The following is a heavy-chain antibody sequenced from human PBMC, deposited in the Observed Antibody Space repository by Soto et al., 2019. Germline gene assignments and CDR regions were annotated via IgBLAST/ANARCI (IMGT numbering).Heavy chain of an antibody. Sequence: EVQLVESGGGLVKPGGSLRLSCAASGFTFSSYSMNWVRQAPGKGLEWVSSISSSSSYIYYADSVKGRFTISRDNAKNSLYLQMNSLRAEDTAVYYCARDANWGRGNPKYGGQGTLVTVSS. CDR3: ARDANWGRGNPKY. CDR1: GFTFSSYS. CDR2: ISSSSSYI. D-gene: IGHD7-27*01. V-gene: IGHV3-21*01. J-gene: IGHJ4*02.